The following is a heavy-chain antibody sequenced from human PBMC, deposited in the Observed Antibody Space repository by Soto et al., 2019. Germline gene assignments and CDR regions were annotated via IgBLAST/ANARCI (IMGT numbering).Heavy chain of an antibody. CDR1: GFTFSNAW. Sequence: PGGSLRLSCAASGFTFSNAWMNWVRQAPGKGLEWVGRIKSKTDGGTTDYAAPVKGRFTISRDDSKNTLYLQMNSLKTEDTAVYYCTTATPYGSGSYTIYYYYYGMDVWGQGTTVTVSS. CDR2: IKSKTDGGTT. V-gene: IGHV3-15*07. D-gene: IGHD3-10*01. CDR3: TTATPYGSGSYTIYYYYYGMDV. J-gene: IGHJ6*02.